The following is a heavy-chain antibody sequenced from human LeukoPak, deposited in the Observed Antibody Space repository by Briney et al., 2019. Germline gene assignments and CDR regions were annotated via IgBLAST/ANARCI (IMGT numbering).Heavy chain of an antibody. CDR2: IYWNDDK. CDR1: GFSLSTSGVG. J-gene: IGHJ5*02. V-gene: IGHV2-5*01. Sequence: SGPTLVNPTQTLTLTCTFSGFSLSTSGVGVGWIRQPPGKALEWLALIYWNDDKRYSPPLKSRLTITKDTSKNQVVLTMTNMDPVDTATYYCAHRPGAEVGLVVVPAAHRVFDPWGQGTLVTVSS. CDR3: AHRPGAEVGLVVVPAAHRVFDP. D-gene: IGHD2-2*01.